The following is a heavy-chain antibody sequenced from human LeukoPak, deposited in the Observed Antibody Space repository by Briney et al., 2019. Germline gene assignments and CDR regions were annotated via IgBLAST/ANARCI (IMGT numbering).Heavy chain of an antibody. V-gene: IGHV3-74*01. J-gene: IGHJ4*02. CDR2: IKPDGSST. D-gene: IGHD6-13*01. CDR1: GFTFSSYW. CDR3: ARGSYSSSSPVAY. Sequence: GGSLRLSCAASGFTFSSYWMHWVRQAPGEGLVWVSRIKPDGSSTGYADSVKGRFTISRDNAKNTLFLRMNSLRVEDTAVYYCARGSYSSSSPVAYWGQGTLVTVSS.